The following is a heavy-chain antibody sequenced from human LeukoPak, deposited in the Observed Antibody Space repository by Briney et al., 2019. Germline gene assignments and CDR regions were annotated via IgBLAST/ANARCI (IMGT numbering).Heavy chain of an antibody. CDR1: GGSISSYY. J-gene: IGHJ4*02. V-gene: IGHV4-59*01. CDR3: TGIAVAGTTLRDY. Sequence: TSETLSLTCTVSGGSISSYYWSWIRQPPGKGLEWIGYIYYSGSTNYNPSLKSRVTISVDTSKNQFSLKLSSVTAADTAVYYCTGIAVAGTTLRDYWGQGTLVTVSS. CDR2: IYYSGST. D-gene: IGHD6-19*01.